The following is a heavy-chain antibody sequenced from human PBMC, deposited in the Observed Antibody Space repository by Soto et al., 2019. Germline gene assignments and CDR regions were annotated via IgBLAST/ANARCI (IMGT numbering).Heavy chain of an antibody. J-gene: IGHJ3*02. CDR1: GYPVTAYY. CDR3: ARGGGVGVAGSAAFDM. CDR2: INPATGAA. Sequence: QLHLVQSGAVVKKPGASVTVSCSASGYPVTAYYMHWVRQAPGRGLEWMGGINPATGAAKYTQTFQGRVTMTRDPSTSNVFLELGGLNSEDQAVFYCARGGGVGVAGSAAFDMWGQGTLVTVSS. D-gene: IGHD3-3*01. V-gene: IGHV1-2*02.